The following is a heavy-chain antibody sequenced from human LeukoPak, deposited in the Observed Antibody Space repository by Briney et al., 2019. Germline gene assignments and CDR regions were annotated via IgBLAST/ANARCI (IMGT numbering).Heavy chain of an antibody. CDR3: ARGPYNVLTGSPSYFDY. CDR1: SGSISSHH. CDR2: ISYSGST. V-gene: IGHV4-59*11. D-gene: IGHD3-9*01. Sequence: SETLSLTCTVSSGSISSHHWGWIRQPPGKGLEWIGYISYSGSTNYSPSLKSRLSIAVDTSRDQFSLDLRSVTAADTALYYCARGPYNVLTGSPSYFDYWGQGILVTVSS. J-gene: IGHJ4*02.